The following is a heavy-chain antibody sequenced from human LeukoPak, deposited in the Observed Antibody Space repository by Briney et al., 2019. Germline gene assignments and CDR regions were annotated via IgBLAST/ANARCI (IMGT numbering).Heavy chain of an antibody. CDR3: ARDRSTTAVDY. Sequence: GGSLRLSCAASGFTFSSFEMSWVRQAPGKGLEWVSYISSGGDTIYYADSVKGRLTISRDNAKKSLYLQMSSLRAEDTAVYYCARDRSTTAVDYWGQGTLVTVSS. V-gene: IGHV3-48*03. J-gene: IGHJ4*02. D-gene: IGHD4-17*01. CDR1: GFTFSSFE. CDR2: ISSGGDTI.